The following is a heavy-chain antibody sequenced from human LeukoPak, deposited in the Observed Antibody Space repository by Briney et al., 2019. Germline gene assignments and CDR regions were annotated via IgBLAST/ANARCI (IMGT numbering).Heavy chain of an antibody. V-gene: IGHV3-33*03. CDR2: TWYDGSDR. CDR1: GFTFSSYG. CDR3: AKGFRYFDY. D-gene: IGHD3-10*01. J-gene: IGHJ4*02. Sequence: PGRSLRLSCAASGFTFSSYGMHWVRQAPGKGLEWVAVTWYDGSDRSYADSVKGRFTISRDNAKNSLSLQMNSLRAEDTAIYYCAKGFRYFDYWGQGTLVTVSS.